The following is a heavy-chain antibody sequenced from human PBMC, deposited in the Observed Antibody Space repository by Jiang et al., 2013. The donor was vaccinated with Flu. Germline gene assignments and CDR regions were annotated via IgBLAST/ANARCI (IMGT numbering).Heavy chain of an antibody. J-gene: IGHJ4*02. Sequence: VQSGGSRETLLCSLRISSLVSLCHELGPARLQGRGWSGSHLLVVVVLTHITQTPSKGRFTISRDNSKNTFYLQMNSVRVEDTAVYHCTSPFGAPHGVSVANTGYWGQGTLVTVSS. D-gene: IGHD5-12*01. V-gene: IGHV3-23*01. CDR1: ISSLVSLC. CDR2: LVVVVLT. CDR3: TSPFGAPHGVSVANTGY.